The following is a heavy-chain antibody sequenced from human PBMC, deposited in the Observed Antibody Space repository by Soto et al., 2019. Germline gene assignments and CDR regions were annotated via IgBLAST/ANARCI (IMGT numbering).Heavy chain of an antibody. CDR3: AKGSLGYYYYGMDV. Sequence: GGSLRLSCAASGFTFDDYAMHWVRQAPGKGLEWVSGISWNSGSIGYADSVKGRFTISRDNAKNSLYLQMNSLRAEDTALYYCAKGSLGYYYYGMDVWGQGTTVTVS. D-gene: IGHD3-10*01. CDR2: ISWNSGSI. V-gene: IGHV3-9*01. J-gene: IGHJ6*02. CDR1: GFTFDDYA.